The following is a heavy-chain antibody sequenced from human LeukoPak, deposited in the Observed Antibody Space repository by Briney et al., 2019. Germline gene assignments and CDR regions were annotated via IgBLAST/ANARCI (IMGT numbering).Heavy chain of an antibody. Sequence: ASVKVSCKASGYTFTSSYIHWVRQAPGQGLEWMGVINPSGGSTSYAQNFQGRVTMTRETSTSTVYMELSSLRSEDTAVYYCARDPYNSGWWDLWGRGTLVTVSS. CDR3: ARDPYNSGWWDL. V-gene: IGHV1-46*01. J-gene: IGHJ2*01. CDR1: GYTFTSSY. D-gene: IGHD6-19*01. CDR2: INPSGGST.